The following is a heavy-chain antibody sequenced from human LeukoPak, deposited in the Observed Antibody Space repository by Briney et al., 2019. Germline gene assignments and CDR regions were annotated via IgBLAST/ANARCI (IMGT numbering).Heavy chain of an antibody. CDR1: GGSISSGGYS. D-gene: IGHD3-10*01. CDR2: IYHSGST. V-gene: IGHV4-30-2*01. Sequence: PSETLSLTGAVSGGSISSGGYSWSWIRQPPGKGLEWIGYIYHSGSTYYNPSLKSRVTISVGRSKNQFSLKLSSVTAADTAVYYCARGGGWAIDYWGQGTLVTVSS. J-gene: IGHJ4*02. CDR3: ARGGGWAIDY.